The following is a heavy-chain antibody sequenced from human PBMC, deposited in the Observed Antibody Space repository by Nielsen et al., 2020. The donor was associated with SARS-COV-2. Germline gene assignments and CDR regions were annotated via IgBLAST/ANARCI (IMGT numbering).Heavy chain of an antibody. CDR3: ARGILTSGSYYHYYGMDV. D-gene: IGHD1-26*01. V-gene: IGHV1-18*01. CDR2: ISAYNGNT. CDR1: GYTFTSYG. J-gene: IGHJ6*02. Sequence: ASVKVSCKASGYTFTSYGISWVRQAPGQGLEWMGWISAYNGNTNYAQKLQGRVTMTTDTSTSTAYMELRSLRSDDTAVYYCARGILTSGSYYHYYGMDVWGQGTTVTVSS.